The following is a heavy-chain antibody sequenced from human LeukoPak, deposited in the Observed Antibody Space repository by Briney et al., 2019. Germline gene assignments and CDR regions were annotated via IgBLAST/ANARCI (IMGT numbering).Heavy chain of an antibody. CDR3: ARATSLRDAFDI. D-gene: IGHD4-11*01. J-gene: IGHJ3*02. V-gene: IGHV1-69*04. Sequence: ASVKVSCKASGGTFSSYAISWVRQAPGQGLEWRGRIIPILGIANYAQKFQGRVTITADKSTSTAYMELSSLRSEDTAVYYCARATSLRDAFDIWGQGTMVTVSS. CDR1: GGTFSSYA. CDR2: IIPILGIA.